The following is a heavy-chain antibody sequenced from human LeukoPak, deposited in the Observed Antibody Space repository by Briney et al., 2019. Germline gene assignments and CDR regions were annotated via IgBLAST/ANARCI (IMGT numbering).Heavy chain of an antibody. CDR2: VYHSGST. CDR1: GGSINAYY. D-gene: IGHD3-22*01. V-gene: IGHV4-59*01. CDR3: AREGDYYDSGGYYRIDF. J-gene: IGHJ4*02. Sequence: SETLSLTCTVSGGSINAYYWSWIRQPPGKGLEWIGYVYHSGSTNYNPSLKSRVAMSVDTSNNQFSLKLSSVTAADTAMYYCAREGDYYDSGGYYRIDFWGQGTLVTVSS.